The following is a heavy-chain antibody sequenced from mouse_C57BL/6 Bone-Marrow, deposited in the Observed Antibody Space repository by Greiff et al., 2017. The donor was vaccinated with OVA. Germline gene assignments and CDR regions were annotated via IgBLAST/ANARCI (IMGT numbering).Heavy chain of an antibody. Sequence: EVKLQQSGAELVRPGASVKLSCTASGFNIKDDYMHWVKQRPEQGLEWIGWIDPENGDTEYASKFQGKATITADTSSNTAYLQLSSLTSEDTAVYYCTRGSSTWFAYWGQGTLVTVSA. V-gene: IGHV14-4*01. D-gene: IGHD1-1*01. J-gene: IGHJ3*01. CDR1: GFNIKDDY. CDR3: TRGSSTWFAY. CDR2: IDPENGDT.